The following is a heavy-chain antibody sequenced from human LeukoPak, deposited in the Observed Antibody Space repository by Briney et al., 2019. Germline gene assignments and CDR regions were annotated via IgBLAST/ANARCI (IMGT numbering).Heavy chain of an antibody. D-gene: IGHD3-3*01. CDR2: IIPIFGTA. CDR3: ARVLDDFWSGYSFDY. Sequence: SVEVSCKASGGTFSSYAISWVRQAPGQGLEWMGGIIPIFGTANYAQKFQGRVTITADESTGTAYMELSSLRSEDTAVYYCARVLDDFWSGYSFDYWGQGTLVTVSS. CDR1: GGTFSSYA. V-gene: IGHV1-69*13. J-gene: IGHJ4*02.